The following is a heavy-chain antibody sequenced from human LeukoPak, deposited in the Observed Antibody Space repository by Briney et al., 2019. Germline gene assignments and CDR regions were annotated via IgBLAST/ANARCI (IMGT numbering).Heavy chain of an antibody. D-gene: IGHD3-10*01. CDR1: GSSISNNAL. Sequence: ASETLSLTCALSGSSISNNALWGWIRQPPGKGLEWIGYIYHSGSTYYNPSLKSRVTMSADTSKNQFSLKLTSVTAVDTAVYYCARMVSGSGTYYFDSWGQGTLVTVSS. J-gene: IGHJ4*02. CDR2: IYHSGST. V-gene: IGHV4-28*01. CDR3: ARMVSGSGTYYFDS.